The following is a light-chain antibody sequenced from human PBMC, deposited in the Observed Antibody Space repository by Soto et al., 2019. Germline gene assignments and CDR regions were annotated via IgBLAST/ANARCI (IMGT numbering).Light chain of an antibody. J-gene: IGKJ3*01. CDR3: QKYNSAPFT. V-gene: IGKV1-27*01. CDR1: QGISIY. CDR2: GAS. Sequence: DIQMTQSPPSLSASVGDRVTITCRASQGISIYLAWYQLKPGKVPRLLIYGASTLQSGVPSRFSGSRSGTVLTLTIGSLQPEDVATYYCQKYNSAPFTFGPGTKVNIK.